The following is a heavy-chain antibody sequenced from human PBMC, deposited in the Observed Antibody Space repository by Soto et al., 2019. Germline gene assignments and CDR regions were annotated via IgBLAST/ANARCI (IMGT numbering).Heavy chain of an antibody. CDR1: GFTFSDHY. CDR3: VRVKLCRKPLDAFDA. D-gene: IGHD3-22*01. CDR2: IRNNANSYAI. J-gene: IGHJ3*01. Sequence: EVQLLESGGGLVQPGGPLRLSCAASGFTFSDHYMDWVRQAPGKGLEWVARIRNNANSYAIDYAAAVTGRFTISRDDSNNSLYPQMSILRNEDTAIYYCVRVKLCRKPLDAFDACGQGTMGTVSS. V-gene: IGHV3-72*01.